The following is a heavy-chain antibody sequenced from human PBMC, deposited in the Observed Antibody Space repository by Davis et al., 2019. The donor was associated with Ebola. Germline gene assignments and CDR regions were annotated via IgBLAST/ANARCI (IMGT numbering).Heavy chain of an antibody. D-gene: IGHD2-2*01. V-gene: IGHV1-69*13. CDR2: IISIFAAP. Sequence: AASVKVSCKASGYTFTSYGISWVRQAPGQGLEWMGGIISIFAAPKYAQKFQGRVTITADQSTSTAYMELSRLRSEDTAVYYCARLPTSNQGWFDPWGQGTLVTVSS. CDR1: GYTFTSYG. J-gene: IGHJ5*02. CDR3: ARLPTSNQGWFDP.